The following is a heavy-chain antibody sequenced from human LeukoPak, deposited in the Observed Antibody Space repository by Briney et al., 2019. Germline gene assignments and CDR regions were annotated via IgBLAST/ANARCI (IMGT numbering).Heavy chain of an antibody. CDR2: IYYSGST. J-gene: IGHJ4*02. V-gene: IGHV4-39*06. D-gene: IGHD3-22*01. CDR1: GGSISSYY. CDR3: ARENYYDSSGYSY. Sequence: SETLSLTCTVSGGSISSYYWNWIRQPPGKGLEWIGSIYYSGSTYYNPSLKSRVTISVDTSKNQFPLKLSSVTAADTAVYYCARENYYDSSGYSYWGQGTLVTVSS.